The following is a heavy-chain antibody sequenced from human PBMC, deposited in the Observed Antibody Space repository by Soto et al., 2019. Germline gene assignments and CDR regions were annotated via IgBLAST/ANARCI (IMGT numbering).Heavy chain of an antibody. J-gene: IGHJ4*02. Sequence: QVQLVQSGAEVKKPGASVKVSCQASGYTFTSYYMHWVRQAPGQGLEWMGIINPSGGSTSYAQKFQGRVTMTRDTSTSTVYMELSSLRSEDTAVYYCARGITIFGVVNKYYFDYWGQGTLVTVSS. V-gene: IGHV1-46*03. CDR3: ARGITIFGVVNKYYFDY. CDR2: INPSGGST. D-gene: IGHD3-3*01. CDR1: GYTFTSYY.